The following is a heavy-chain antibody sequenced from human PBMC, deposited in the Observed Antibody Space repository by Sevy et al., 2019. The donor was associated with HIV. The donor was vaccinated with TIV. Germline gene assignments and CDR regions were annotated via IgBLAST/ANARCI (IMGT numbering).Heavy chain of an antibody. Sequence: GGSLRLSCAASGFSVSTNYMSWVRQAPGKALEWVSAIYRGGNTYYADSVKGRFTISRDNSKNTVYLQINSLRAEDTAVYYCARETLSGYNLWGQGTRVTVSS. CDR2: IYRGGNT. D-gene: IGHD5-12*01. CDR3: ARETLSGYNL. V-gene: IGHV3-53*01. CDR1: GFSVSTNY. J-gene: IGHJ4*02.